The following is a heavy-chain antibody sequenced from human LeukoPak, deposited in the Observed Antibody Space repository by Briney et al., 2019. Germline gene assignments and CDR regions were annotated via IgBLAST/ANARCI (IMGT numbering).Heavy chain of an antibody. Sequence: NPSETLSLTCTVSGGSFRTYYWSWIRQPPGKGLEWIGYIYYSGSINYNPSLKSRLTISVDTSKNEFSLKLSSVTAADTAVYFCARYSGGWSYYFDYWGQGTLVTVSS. V-gene: IGHV4-59*08. CDR3: ARYSGGWSYYFDY. D-gene: IGHD6-19*01. J-gene: IGHJ4*02. CDR1: GGSFRTYY. CDR2: IYYSGSI.